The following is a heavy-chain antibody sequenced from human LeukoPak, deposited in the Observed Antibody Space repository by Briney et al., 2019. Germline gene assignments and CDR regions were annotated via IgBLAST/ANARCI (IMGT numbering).Heavy chain of an antibody. CDR2: INPNSGGT. V-gene: IGHV1-2*02. Sequence: GASVTVSFKSSVYTFTGYYMHWVRQAPGQGLEWMGWINPNSGGTNYAQKFQGRVTMTRDTSISTAYMDLSRLRSDDTAVYYCARGGGSSGWYWFDPWGQGTLVTVSS. J-gene: IGHJ5*02. CDR1: VYTFTGYY. CDR3: ARGGGSSGWYWFDP. D-gene: IGHD6-19*01.